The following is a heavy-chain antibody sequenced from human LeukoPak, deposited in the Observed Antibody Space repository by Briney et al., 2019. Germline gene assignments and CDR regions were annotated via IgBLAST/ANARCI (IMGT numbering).Heavy chain of an antibody. D-gene: IGHD3-10*01. CDR2: ISWNSGSI. V-gene: IGHV3-9*01. Sequence: SLRLSCEASGFTFEDYAMHWVRQAPGRGLEWVSGISWNSGSIGYADSVKGRFTISRDNAKNSLYLQMNSLRAEDTALYYCAKGPLFYYGSVGNFDYWGQGTLVTVSS. CDR1: GFTFEDYA. CDR3: AKGPLFYYGSVGNFDY. J-gene: IGHJ4*02.